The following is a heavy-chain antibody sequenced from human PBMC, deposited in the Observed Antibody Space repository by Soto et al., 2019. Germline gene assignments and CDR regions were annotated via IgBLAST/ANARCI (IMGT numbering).Heavy chain of an antibody. V-gene: IGHV3-48*02. CDR2: ISSSSSTI. J-gene: IGHJ6*02. CDR1: GFTFSSYS. Sequence: GGSLRLSCASSGFTFSSYSMNWVRQATGKGLEWVSYISSSSSTIYYADSVMGRFTISRDNAKNSLYLQMNSLRDEDTAVYYCARRGDTAMVTYYYYGMDVWGQGTTVTVSS. CDR3: ARRGDTAMVTYYYYGMDV. D-gene: IGHD5-18*01.